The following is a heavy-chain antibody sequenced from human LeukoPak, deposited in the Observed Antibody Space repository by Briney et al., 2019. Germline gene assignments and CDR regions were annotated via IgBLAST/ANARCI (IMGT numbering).Heavy chain of an antibody. J-gene: IGHJ4*02. CDR1: GGSFSGYY. V-gene: IGHV4-34*01. Sequence: SETLSLTCAVYGGSFSGYYWSWIRQPPGKGLEWIGEINHSGSTNYNPSLKSRVTISVDTSKNQFSLKLSSVTAADTAVYYCARGSHQSVDGAYPHFDYWGQGTLVTVSS. CDR3: ARGSHQSVDGAYPHFDY. D-gene: IGHD4-17*01. CDR2: INHSGST.